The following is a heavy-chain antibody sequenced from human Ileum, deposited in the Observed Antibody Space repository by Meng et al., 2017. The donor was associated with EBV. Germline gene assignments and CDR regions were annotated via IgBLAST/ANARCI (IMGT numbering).Heavy chain of an antibody. V-gene: IGHV2-5*01. J-gene: IGHJ5*01. CDR3: ALRPRQLLRGWFDS. CDR2: IYGQGDK. CDR1: GFSLSTSGVG. D-gene: IGHD6-13*01. Sequence: QITVKESAPTVVKPTQTLTLTCTFSGFSLSTSGVGVGWIRQPQGKALEWLAMIYGQGDKHYSPSLTSRLTITKDTSKNQVVLTMTNMDSVDTATYYCALRPRQLLRGWFDSWGQGALVTVSS.